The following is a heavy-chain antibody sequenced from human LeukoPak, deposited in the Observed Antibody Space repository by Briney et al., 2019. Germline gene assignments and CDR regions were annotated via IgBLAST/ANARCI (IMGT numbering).Heavy chain of an antibody. CDR3: ARDYTDGYSYGYSTFDY. CDR2: ITSDSSII. V-gene: IGHV3-48*04. CDR1: GFTFSTYH. Sequence: GGSLRLSCAASGFTFSTYHMNWVRQAPGKGLEWISSITSDSSIIKYADSVRGRFTISRDNAKNSLYLQMSSLRAEDTAVYYCARDYTDGYSYGYSTFDYWGQGTLVTVSS. D-gene: IGHD5-18*01. J-gene: IGHJ4*02.